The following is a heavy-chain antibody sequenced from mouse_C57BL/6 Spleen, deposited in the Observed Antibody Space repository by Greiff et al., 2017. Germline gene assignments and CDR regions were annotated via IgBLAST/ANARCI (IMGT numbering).Heavy chain of an antibody. CDR2: IDPSDSYT. CDR3: ARRAQATAWFAY. V-gene: IGHV1-50*01. Sequence: QVQLQLSGAELVKPGASVKLSCKASGYTFTSYWMQWVKQRPGQGLEWIGEIDPSDSYTNYNQKFKGKATLTVDTSSSTAYMQLSSLTSEDSAVYYCARRAQATAWFAYWGQGTLVTVSA. D-gene: IGHD3-2*02. J-gene: IGHJ3*01. CDR1: GYTFTSYW.